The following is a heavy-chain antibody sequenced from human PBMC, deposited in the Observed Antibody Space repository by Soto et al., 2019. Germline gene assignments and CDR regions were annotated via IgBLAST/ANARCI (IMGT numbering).Heavy chain of an antibody. CDR2: ISAYNGNT. D-gene: IGHD3-9*01. CDR3: ARPPNDIFTDTYTNYFDS. CDR1: GFTFRNYG. V-gene: IGHV1-18*01. Sequence: QVPLVQSGAEVKKPGASVKVSCKASGFTFRNYGITWRRQVPGQGLEWMGWISAYNGNTVHAQEYEGRLTMTTDTSTSTAYVELRTLRPDDTAVYYCARPPNDIFTDTYTNYFDSWGPGTLVNVS. J-gene: IGHJ4*02.